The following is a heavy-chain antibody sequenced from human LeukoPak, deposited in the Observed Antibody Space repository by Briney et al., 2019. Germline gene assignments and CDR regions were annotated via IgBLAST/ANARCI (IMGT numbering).Heavy chain of an antibody. J-gene: IGHJ5*02. CDR3: AREPSLLRYYPWSANTFDP. CDR1: RYTYPGYY. Sequence: ASVKVSFLATRYTYPGYYIHWVRQAPGQGLEWMGWINPNSGGTNYAQKFQGRVTMTRDTSTSTAYMELSRLRLDDTAVYYCAREPSLLRYYPWSANTFDPWGQGTLVTVSS. D-gene: IGHD3-9*01. CDR2: INPNSGGT. V-gene: IGHV1-2*02.